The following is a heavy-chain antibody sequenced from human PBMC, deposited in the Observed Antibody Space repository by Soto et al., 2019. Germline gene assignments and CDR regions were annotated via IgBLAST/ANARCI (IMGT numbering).Heavy chain of an antibody. J-gene: IGHJ5*02. CDR3: ARDSAVVRGVISLLTFDP. D-gene: IGHD3-10*01. CDR2: ISAYNGNT. V-gene: IGHV1-18*01. CDR1: GYTLTSYG. Sequence: GASVKVSCKASGYTLTSYGISWVRQAPGQGLEWMGWISAYNGNTNYAQKLQGRVTMTTDTSTSTAYMELRSLRSDDTAVYYCARDSAVVRGVISLLTFDPWGQGTLVTVAS.